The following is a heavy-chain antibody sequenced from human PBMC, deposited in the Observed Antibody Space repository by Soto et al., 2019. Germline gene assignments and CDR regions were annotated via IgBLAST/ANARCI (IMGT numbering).Heavy chain of an antibody. CDR2: IYYSGST. Sequence: PAETLSLTCTVSVGSISSYYWSWIRQPPGKGLEWIGYIYYSGSTNYNPSLKSRVTISVDTSKNQFSLKLSSVTAADTAVYYCARAGYSSGWATDYWGQGTLVTVSS. J-gene: IGHJ4*02. V-gene: IGHV4-59*01. CDR3: ARAGYSSGWATDY. D-gene: IGHD6-19*01. CDR1: VGSISSYY.